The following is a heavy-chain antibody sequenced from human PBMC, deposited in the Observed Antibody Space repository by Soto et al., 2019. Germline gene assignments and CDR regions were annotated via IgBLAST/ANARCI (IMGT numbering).Heavy chain of an antibody. Sequence: GGSLRLSCAASGFTFSSYGMHWVRQAPGKGLEWVAVISYDGSNKYYADSVKGRFTISRDNSKNTLYLQMNSLRAEDTAVYYCAKTIFGVVIIGAFDIWGQGTMVTVSS. V-gene: IGHV3-30*18. CDR2: ISYDGSNK. CDR3: AKTIFGVVIIGAFDI. CDR1: GFTFSSYG. D-gene: IGHD3-3*01. J-gene: IGHJ3*02.